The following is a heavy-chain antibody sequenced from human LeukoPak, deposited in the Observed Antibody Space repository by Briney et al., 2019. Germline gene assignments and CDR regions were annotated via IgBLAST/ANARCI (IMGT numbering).Heavy chain of an antibody. D-gene: IGHD2-15*01. CDR1: GYSFTSYW. CDR3: ARQVGHCSGGSCYADYYYGMDV. V-gene: IGHV5-51*01. Sequence: GESLKISCKGSGYSFTSYWIGWVRQMPGKGLEWMGIIYPGDSDTRYSPSFQGQVTISVDKSISTAYLQWSSLKASDTAMYYCARQVGHCSGGSCYADYYYGMDVWGQGTTVTVSS. J-gene: IGHJ6*02. CDR2: IYPGDSDT.